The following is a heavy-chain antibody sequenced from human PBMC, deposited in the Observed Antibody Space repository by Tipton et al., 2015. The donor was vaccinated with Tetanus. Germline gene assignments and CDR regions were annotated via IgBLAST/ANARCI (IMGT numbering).Heavy chain of an antibody. CDR3: ARGSRYGSGYVSYFDS. CDR1: GASIGNYY. J-gene: IGHJ4*02. V-gene: IGHV4-59*01. CDR2: VYNSGSF. D-gene: IGHD5-18*01. Sequence: GLVKPSETLSLMCTVSGASIGNYYWSWIRQRPGKGLEWIGYVYNSGSFNYNPSLKSRLTISIDTSKIQFSLQLTSVTAADTAVYYCARGSRYGSGYVSYFDSWGQGTLVTASS.